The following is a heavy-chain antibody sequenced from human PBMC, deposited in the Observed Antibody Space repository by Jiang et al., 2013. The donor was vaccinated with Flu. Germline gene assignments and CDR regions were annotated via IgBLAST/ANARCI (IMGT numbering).Heavy chain of an antibody. CDR2: ISYIGST. D-gene: IGHD3-3*01. CDR3: ARGKFFGDLDY. V-gene: IGHV4-59*01. Sequence: ETLSLTCTVSGGSISSYYWSWIRQAPGRGLEWIGYISYIGSTTYNPSLKSRVTISVATSKNQFSLKVNSVTAADTAVYYCARGKFFGDLDYWGQGTLVTV. CDR1: GGSISSYY. J-gene: IGHJ4*02.